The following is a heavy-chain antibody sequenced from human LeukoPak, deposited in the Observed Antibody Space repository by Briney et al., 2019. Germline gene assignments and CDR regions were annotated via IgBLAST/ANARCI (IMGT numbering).Heavy chain of an antibody. CDR2: INHSGST. V-gene: IGHV4-34*01. CDR3: ARGRLLRTNYYDSSGYYYEDY. CDR1: GGSFSGYY. J-gene: IGHJ4*02. D-gene: IGHD3-22*01. Sequence: SETLSLTCAVYGGSFSGYYWGWIRQPPGKGLEWIGEINHSGSTNYNPSLKSRVTISVDTSKNQFSLKLSSVTAADTAVYYCARGRLLRTNYYDSSGYYYEDYWGQGTLVTVSS.